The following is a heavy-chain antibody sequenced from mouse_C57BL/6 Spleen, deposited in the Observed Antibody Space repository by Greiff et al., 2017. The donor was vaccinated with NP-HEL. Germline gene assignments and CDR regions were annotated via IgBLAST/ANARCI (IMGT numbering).Heavy chain of an antibody. V-gene: IGHV1-72*01. J-gene: IGHJ1*03. CDR3: ARGGNSSSYWYFGV. CDR2: IDPNSGGT. D-gene: IGHD1-1*01. Sequence: QVQLQQPGAELVKPGASVKLSCKASGYTFTSYWMHWVKQRPGRGLEWIGRIDPNSGGTKYNEKFKSKATLTVDKASSTVYMQMSSLTSEDYAVYFCARGGNSSSYWYFGVWGTGTTVTVSS. CDR1: GYTFTSYW.